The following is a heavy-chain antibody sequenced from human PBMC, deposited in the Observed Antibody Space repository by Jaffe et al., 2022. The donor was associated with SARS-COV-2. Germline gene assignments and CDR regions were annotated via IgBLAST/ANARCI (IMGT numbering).Heavy chain of an antibody. V-gene: IGHV1-2*02. CDR1: AYTFTDYY. CDR3: ARAGKIYDTSGPNDY. J-gene: IGHJ4*02. D-gene: IGHD3-22*01. Sequence: QVQLVQSGAEVKKPGASVKVSCKASAYTFTDYYMHWVRQAPGQGLEWMGWINSNSGDTNYAQKFQGRVTMTRDTSISTAYMDLSSLRFDDTALYYCARAGKIYDTSGPNDYWGQGTLVTVSS. CDR2: INSNSGDT.